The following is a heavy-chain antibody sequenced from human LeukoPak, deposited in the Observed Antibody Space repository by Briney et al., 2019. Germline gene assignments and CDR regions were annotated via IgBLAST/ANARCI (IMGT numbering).Heavy chain of an antibody. Sequence: GGSLRLSCAASGFTFSTYWMSWVRQAPGKGLEWVANIKQDGSEKHYVDSAKGRFTISRDNTNNSLFLQMDSLRAEDTAFYYCSREDYFGSGSPAYWGQGTLVSV. CDR1: GFTFSTYW. D-gene: IGHD3-10*01. CDR2: IKQDGSEK. J-gene: IGHJ4*02. CDR3: SREDYFGSGSPAY. V-gene: IGHV3-7*01.